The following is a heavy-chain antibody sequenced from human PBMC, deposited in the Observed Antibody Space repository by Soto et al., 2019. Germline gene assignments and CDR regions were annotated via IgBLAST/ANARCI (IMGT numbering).Heavy chain of an antibody. Sequence: EVQLVESGGGLAQPGGSLRLSCAASGFTFSGNWMNWVRQAPGKGLEWVANIRQDGSEQNYVDSVKGRFTISRDNARNSLYLQMNSLRVEDTAVYYCARDDSGIHVEYWGQGTLVTVSS. V-gene: IGHV3-7*01. D-gene: IGHD6-19*01. CDR2: IRQDGSEQ. CDR3: ARDDSGIHVEY. J-gene: IGHJ4*02. CDR1: GFTFSGNW.